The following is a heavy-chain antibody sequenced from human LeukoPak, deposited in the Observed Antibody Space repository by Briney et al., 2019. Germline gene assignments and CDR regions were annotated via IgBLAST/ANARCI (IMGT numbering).Heavy chain of an antibody. CDR1: GLAFSNYG. CDR2: ISSSGSNI. CDR3: ARGAFRGVGSSNNYLAY. Sequence: PGGSLRLSCTASGLAFSNYGMNWVRQAPGEGLEWVSYISSSGSNIYYADSVKGRFTISRDNAKNSLYLQMNNLRAEDTAVYYCARGAFRGVGSSNNYLAYWGQGTLVTVAS. D-gene: IGHD2-2*01. V-gene: IGHV3-48*03. J-gene: IGHJ4*02.